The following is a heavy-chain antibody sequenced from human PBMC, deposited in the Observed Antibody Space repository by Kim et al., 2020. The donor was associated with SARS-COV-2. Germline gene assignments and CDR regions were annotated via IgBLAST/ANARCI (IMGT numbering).Heavy chain of an antibody. CDR3: ATSVAVVANDD. CDR2: ISPNGNT. V-gene: IGHV1-18*01. CDR1: GHTFSNYG. J-gene: IGHJ4*02. D-gene: IGHD2-15*01. Sequence: ASVKVSCKASGHTFSNYGFTWVRQAPGQGLEWMGWISPNGNTKNAQQTQGRVTMTTVISTTTTYMELRGLRSDDTAGYYCATSVAVVANDDWGQGSLVTVSS.